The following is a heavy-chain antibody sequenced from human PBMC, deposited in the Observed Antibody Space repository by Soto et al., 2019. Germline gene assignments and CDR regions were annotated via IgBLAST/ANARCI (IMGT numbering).Heavy chain of an antibody. CDR1: GFTVSNTY. CDR3: ARLLVGATTRFDL. CDR2: IYTAGGT. J-gene: IGHJ4*02. V-gene: IGHV3-53*01. Sequence: PGGSLRLSCAASGFTVSNTYMTWVRQPPGKGLECVSVIYTAGGTNYADSVKGRFIISRDNSKNTLYLQMNSLRAEDTGIYYCARLLVGATTRFDLWGQGTQVTVSS. D-gene: IGHD1-26*01.